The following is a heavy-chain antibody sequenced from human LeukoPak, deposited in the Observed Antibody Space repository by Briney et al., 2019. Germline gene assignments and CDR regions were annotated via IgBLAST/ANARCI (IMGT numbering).Heavy chain of an antibody. CDR3: TGHSTTVVTDDAFDI. CDR1: GFTFSGSA. Sequence: GGSLRLSCATSGFTFSGSAMHWVRQASGKGLEWVGRIRSIVNSYETAYAASVKGRFTISRDDSKDTAYLQMNSLKSEDTAVYYCTGHSTTVVTDDAFDIWGQGTMVTVSS. V-gene: IGHV3-73*01. CDR2: IRSIVNSYET. D-gene: IGHD4-23*01. J-gene: IGHJ3*02.